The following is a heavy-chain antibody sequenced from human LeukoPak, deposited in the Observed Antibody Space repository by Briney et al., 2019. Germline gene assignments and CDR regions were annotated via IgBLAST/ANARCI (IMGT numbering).Heavy chain of an antibody. CDR2: INPNSGGT. Sequence: ASVKVSCKASGYTFTGYYMHWVRQAPGQGLEWMGWINPNSGGTNYAQKFQGWVTMTRDTSISTAYMELSRLRSDDTAVYYCAGGQWLLRDNWFDPWGQGTLVTVSS. CDR3: AGGQWLLRDNWFDP. V-gene: IGHV1-2*04. CDR1: GYTFTGYY. J-gene: IGHJ5*02. D-gene: IGHD6-19*01.